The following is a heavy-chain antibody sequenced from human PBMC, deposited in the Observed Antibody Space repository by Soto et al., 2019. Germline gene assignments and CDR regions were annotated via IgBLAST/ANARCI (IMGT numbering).Heavy chain of an antibody. CDR3: ARGMETVTTGSNYYGMDV. CDR2: IIPIFGTA. J-gene: IGHJ6*02. Sequence: QVQLVQSGAEVKKPGSSVKVSCKSSGGTFSSYAISWVRQAPGQGLEWMGVIIPIFGTANYAQKFQGRVTITADECTSTAYMELSSLRSEDTAVYYCARGMETVTTGSNYYGMDVWGQGTTVTGSS. V-gene: IGHV1-69*01. CDR1: GGTFSSYA. D-gene: IGHD4-4*01.